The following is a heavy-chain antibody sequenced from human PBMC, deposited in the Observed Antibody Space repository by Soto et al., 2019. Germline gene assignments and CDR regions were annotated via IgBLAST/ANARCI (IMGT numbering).Heavy chain of an antibody. Sequence: GEALKISCGGSGWIFTSYWMGWVRQMPGKGLEWMGIIYPGGSDTRYSPSFEGQVTISADKSTNTAYLQWNSLKASDTAMYYCARHQRIASAAYWGQGTLVTVSS. CDR3: ARHQRIASAAY. CDR2: IYPGGSDT. J-gene: IGHJ1*01. CDR1: GWIFTSYW. D-gene: IGHD6-13*01. V-gene: IGHV5-51*01.